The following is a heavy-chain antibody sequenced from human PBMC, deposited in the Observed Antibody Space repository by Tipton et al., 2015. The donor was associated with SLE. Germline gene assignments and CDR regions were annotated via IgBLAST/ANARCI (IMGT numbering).Heavy chain of an antibody. V-gene: IGHV4-39*07. CDR1: GGSISSSSYY. CDR2: IYYSGST. Sequence: TLSLTCTVSGGSISSSSYYWGWIRQPPGKGLEWIGSIYYSGSTYYNPSLKSRVTISVDTSKNQFSLKLSSVTAADTAVYYCARGDYGAFQYFQHWGQGTLVTVSS. CDR3: ARGDYGAFQYFQH. J-gene: IGHJ1*01. D-gene: IGHD4-17*01.